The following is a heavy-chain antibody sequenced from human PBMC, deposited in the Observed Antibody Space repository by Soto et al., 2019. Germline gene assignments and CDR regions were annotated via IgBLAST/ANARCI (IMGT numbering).Heavy chain of an antibody. J-gene: IGHJ4*02. CDR2: IYYSGST. V-gene: IGHV4-59*12. CDR3: AREHVYYFDY. Sequence: SETLSLTCTVSGGSISSYYWSWIRQPPGKGLEWIGYIYYSGSTNYNPSLKSRVTISVDRSKNQFSLKLSSVTAADTAVYYCAREHVYYFDYWGQGALVTVSS. CDR1: GGSISSYY.